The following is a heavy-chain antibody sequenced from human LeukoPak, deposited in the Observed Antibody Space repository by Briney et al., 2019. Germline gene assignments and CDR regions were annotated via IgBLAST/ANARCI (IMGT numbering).Heavy chain of an antibody. CDR1: GFTFSSYE. Sequence: PGGSLRLSCAASGFTFSSYEMNWVRQAPGKGLEWVSYISSSGSTIYYADSVKGRFTISRDNAKNSLYLQMNSLRAEDTAVYYCARDWGYCSGGSCYSFDYWGQGTLVTVSS. J-gene: IGHJ4*02. V-gene: IGHV3-48*03. CDR3: ARDWGYCSGGSCYSFDY. D-gene: IGHD2-15*01. CDR2: ISSSGSTI.